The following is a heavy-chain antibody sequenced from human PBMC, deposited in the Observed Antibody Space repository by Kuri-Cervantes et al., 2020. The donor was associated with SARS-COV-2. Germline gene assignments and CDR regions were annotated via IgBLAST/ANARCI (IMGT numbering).Heavy chain of an antibody. CDR2: ISSSSSYI. CDR3: ARESPLLDAFDI. Sequence: ETLSLTCAASGFTFSSYSMNWVRQAPGKGLEWVSSISSSSSYIYYADSVKGRFTISRDNSKNTLYLQMNSLRAEDTAVYYCARESPLLDAFDIWGQGTMVTVSS. CDR1: GFTFSSYS. V-gene: IGHV3-21*01. J-gene: IGHJ3*02.